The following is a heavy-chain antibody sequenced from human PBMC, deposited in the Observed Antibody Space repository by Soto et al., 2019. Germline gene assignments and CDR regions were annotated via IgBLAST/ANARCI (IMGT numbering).Heavy chain of an antibody. CDR1: GFTFSNHA. CDR2: ISDAGERT. V-gene: IGHV3-23*01. CDR3: AKDYSSVWSRGIDV. J-gene: IGHJ4*02. Sequence: VGSLRLSCDATGFTFSNHAMSWVRRAAGKGLEWVSGISDAGERTYYADSVRGRFTVSRDNSKNTLYLQMNTLRAEDTAVYYCAKDYSSVWSRGIDVWGQGILVTVSS. D-gene: IGHD6-19*01.